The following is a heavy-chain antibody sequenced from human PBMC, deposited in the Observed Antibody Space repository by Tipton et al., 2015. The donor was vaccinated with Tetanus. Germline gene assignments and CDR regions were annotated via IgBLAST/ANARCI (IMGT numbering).Heavy chain of an antibody. D-gene: IGHD2-15*01. Sequence: QVQLVQSGPEVKKPGSSVKVSCKASGGTFTTASGGSFSSSAFSWVRQAPGQGLEWMGGIIPLFGSTEDAQRFQGRVTFTADKSTTTVYMELSSLRSEDTATYYCARRSFRHCSGPGCFSAYSYDAMDVWGQGTTVTVSS. CDR1: GGTFTTASGGSFSSSA. CDR2: IIPLFGST. J-gene: IGHJ6*02. CDR3: ARRSFRHCSGPGCFSAYSYDAMDV. V-gene: IGHV1-69*06.